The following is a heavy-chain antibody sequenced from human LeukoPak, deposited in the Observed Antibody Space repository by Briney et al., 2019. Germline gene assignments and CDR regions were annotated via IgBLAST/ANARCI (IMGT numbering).Heavy chain of an antibody. Sequence: PGGSLRLSCAASEFSVGSNYMSWVRQAPGKGLEWVSVIYSGGSTYYADSVKGRFTISRDNSKNTLYLQMNSLRAEDTAVYYCARDPGGSYPQPIDYWGQGTLVTVSS. V-gene: IGHV3-66*01. CDR3: ARDPGGSYPQPIDY. J-gene: IGHJ4*02. CDR1: EFSVGSNY. D-gene: IGHD1-26*01. CDR2: IYSGGST.